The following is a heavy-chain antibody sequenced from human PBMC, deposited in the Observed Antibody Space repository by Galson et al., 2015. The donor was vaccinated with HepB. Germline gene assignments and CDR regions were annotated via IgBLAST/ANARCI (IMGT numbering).Heavy chain of an antibody. CDR2: ISSSSSYI. Sequence: SLRLSCAASGFTFSSYSMNWVRQAPGKGLEWVSSISSSSSYIYYADSVKGRFTISRDNAKNSLYLQMNSLRAEDTAVYYCARDRFTVGATSLDYWGQGTLVTVSS. J-gene: IGHJ4*02. CDR3: ARDRFTVGATSLDY. CDR1: GFTFSSYS. D-gene: IGHD1-26*01. V-gene: IGHV3-21*01.